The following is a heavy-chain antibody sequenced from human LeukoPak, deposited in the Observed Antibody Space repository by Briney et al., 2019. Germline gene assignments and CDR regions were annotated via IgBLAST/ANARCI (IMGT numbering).Heavy chain of an antibody. D-gene: IGHD3-10*01. V-gene: IGHV3-30*18. CDR2: ISYDGSNK. CDR3: AKERDLYYYASGTLRD. CDR1: GFTFSSYG. Sequence: GGSLRLSCAASGFTFSSYGMHWVRQAPGKGLEWVAVISYDGSNKYYADSVKGRFTISRDNSKSTLCLQMNSLRPEDTAVYYCAKERDLYYYASGTLRDWGQGTLVTVSS. J-gene: IGHJ4*02.